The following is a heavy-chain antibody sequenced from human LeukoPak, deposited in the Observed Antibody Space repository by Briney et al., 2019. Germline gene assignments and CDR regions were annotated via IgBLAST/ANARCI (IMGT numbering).Heavy chain of an antibody. CDR3: ARDEYSSANFDY. CDR1: GFTFDDYA. J-gene: IGHJ4*02. CDR2: ISWNSGSI. V-gene: IGHV3-9*01. D-gene: IGHD6-6*01. Sequence: GGSLRLSCAASGFTFDDYAMHWVRQAPGKGLEWVSGISWNSGSIGYADSVKGRFTISRDNSKNTLYLQMNSLRAEDTAVYYCARDEYSSANFDYWGQGTLVTVSS.